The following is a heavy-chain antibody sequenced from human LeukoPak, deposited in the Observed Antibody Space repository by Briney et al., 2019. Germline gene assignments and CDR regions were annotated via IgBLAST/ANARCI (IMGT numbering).Heavy chain of an antibody. V-gene: IGHV5-51*01. CDR1: GYSFSSYC. CDR3: ARIAGVVPAANPWVFDY. CDR2: IYPGDSDT. Sequence: GESLKIPCKGSGYSFSSYCIGWVRQMPGKGLEWMGIIYPGDSDTRYSPSFQGQVTISADKSITTAYLQWSSLKASDTAMYYCARIAGVVPAANPWVFDYWGQGTLVTVSS. D-gene: IGHD2-2*01. J-gene: IGHJ4*02.